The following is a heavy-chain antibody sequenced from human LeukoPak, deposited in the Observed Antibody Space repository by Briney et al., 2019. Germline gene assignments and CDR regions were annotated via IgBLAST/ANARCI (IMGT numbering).Heavy chain of an antibody. J-gene: IGHJ4*02. CDR3: AKERWSGFYYFDY. V-gene: IGHV3-23*01. CDR1: GFTFSSYA. Sequence: GGSLRLSCAASGFTFSSYALIWVRQAPGKGLEWVSTIDGSGKITKYADSVKGRFTISRDNSKNTLFLQMISLRAEDTAVYYCAKERWSGFYYFDYWGQGTLVTVSS. D-gene: IGHD3-3*01. CDR2: IDGSGKIT.